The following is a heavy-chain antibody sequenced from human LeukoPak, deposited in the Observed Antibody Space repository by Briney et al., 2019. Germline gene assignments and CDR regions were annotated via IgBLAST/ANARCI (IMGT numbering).Heavy chain of an antibody. J-gene: IGHJ4*02. CDR1: GGSISSYY. D-gene: IGHD2-15*01. CDR3: AKSGDYGDY. CDR2: IYYNGST. V-gene: IGHV4-59*01. Sequence: SETLSLTCTVSGGSISSYYWSWIRQPPGKGLEWIGYIYYNGSTNYNPSLKSRVTISVDTSKNQFSLKLSSVTTADTAVYYCAKSGDYGDYWGQGTLVTVSS.